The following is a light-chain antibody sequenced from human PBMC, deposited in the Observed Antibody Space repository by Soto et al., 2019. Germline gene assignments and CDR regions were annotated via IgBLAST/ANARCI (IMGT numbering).Light chain of an antibody. CDR3: QQSFSTPYT. J-gene: IGKJ2*01. CDR2: GAS. V-gene: IGKV1-39*01. CDR1: QGIRRD. Sequence: IQMTQSPSSLSASVGERVTISCRASQGIRRDLAWYQQRPGTVPKLLIFGASSLQSGVPSRFSGSGSGSDFTLTISTLQPEDLATYFCQQSFSTPYTFGQGTKVDI.